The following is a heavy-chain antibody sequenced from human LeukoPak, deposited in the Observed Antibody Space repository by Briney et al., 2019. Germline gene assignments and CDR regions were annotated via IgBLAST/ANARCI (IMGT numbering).Heavy chain of an antibody. D-gene: IGHD1-26*01. CDR1: GYTFTIYW. Sequence: LGETLKVSCMGSGYTFTIYWIAWVRQIPGKGLEWMATIYPGDSNTSYSPSFQGQVTISAAKSISTAYLQWSSLKASDTAMYYCARRSGNFQADYNFDYWGQGTLVTVSS. V-gene: IGHV5-51*01. J-gene: IGHJ4*02. CDR2: IYPGDSNT. CDR3: ARRSGNFQADYNFDY.